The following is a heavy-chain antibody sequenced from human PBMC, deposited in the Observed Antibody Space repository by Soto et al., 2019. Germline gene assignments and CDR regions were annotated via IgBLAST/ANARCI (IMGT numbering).Heavy chain of an antibody. Sequence: GASVKVSCKASGYTFTGYDMHWVRQAPGQGLEWMGCINPNSGGTNYAQKFQGWVTMTRDTSISTAYMELSRLRSDDTAVYYCARGVYGGSWYFDYWGQGTLVTVSS. J-gene: IGHJ4*02. CDR3: ARGVYGGSWYFDY. CDR1: GYTFTGYD. D-gene: IGHD2-15*01. V-gene: IGHV1-2*04. CDR2: INPNSGGT.